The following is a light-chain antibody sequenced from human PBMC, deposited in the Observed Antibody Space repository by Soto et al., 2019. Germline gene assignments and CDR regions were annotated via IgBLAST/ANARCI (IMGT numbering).Light chain of an antibody. CDR2: GVS. Sequence: QSALTQPASVSGSPGQSITLSCTGTSSDVGGYKYVSWYQQHPGKAPKLMIYGVSNRPSGLSNRFSGSKSGNTASLTISGIQAEDEANYYCSSYTSSRTLVFGGGTKLTVL. CDR1: SSDVGGYKY. J-gene: IGLJ2*01. CDR3: SSYTSSRTLV. V-gene: IGLV2-14*01.